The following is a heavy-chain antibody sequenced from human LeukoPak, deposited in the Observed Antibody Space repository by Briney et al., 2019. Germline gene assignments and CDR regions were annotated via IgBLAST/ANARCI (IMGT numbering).Heavy chain of an antibody. J-gene: IGHJ3*02. V-gene: IGHV4-34*01. D-gene: IGHD2-2*02. CDR2: INHSGST. CDR3: ASPPAYCSSTSCYKDAFDI. CDR1: GGSFSGYY. Sequence: SETLSLTCAVYGGSFSGYYWSWIRQPPGKGLEWIGEINHSGSTNYNPSLKSRVTISVDTSKNQFSLKLSSVTAADTAVYYCASPPAYCSSTSCYKDAFDIWGQGTMVTVSS.